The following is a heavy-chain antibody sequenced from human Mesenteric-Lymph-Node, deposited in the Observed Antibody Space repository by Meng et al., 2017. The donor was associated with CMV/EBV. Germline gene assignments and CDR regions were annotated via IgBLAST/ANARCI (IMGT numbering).Heavy chain of an antibody. J-gene: IGHJ4*02. Sequence: GGSLRLSCAASGFPFSSYAMHWVRQAPGKGLEYVSAISSGGGSTFYADSVKGRFTISRDNSKNTVYLQMGSLRAEDMAVYYCARAYYDFWRGYITDMSYLEYWGQGTLVTVPS. D-gene: IGHD3-3*01. CDR2: ISSGGGST. CDR1: GFPFSSYA. V-gene: IGHV3-64*02. CDR3: ARAYYDFWRGYITDMSYLEY.